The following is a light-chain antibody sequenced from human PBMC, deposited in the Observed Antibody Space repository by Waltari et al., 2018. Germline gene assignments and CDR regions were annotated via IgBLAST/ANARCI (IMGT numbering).Light chain of an antibody. CDR3: QLWESSSDHPL. Sequence: SNVLTQPPSVSVAPGQTATISCGGNQVGSHSVPWYQQKSGHAPILVLHDDYDRPSGIPERFSGSSSGNTATLTISRVEDGDEADYYCQLWESSSDHPLFGGGTRLIVL. J-gene: IGLJ3*02. CDR2: DDY. V-gene: IGLV3-21*02. CDR1: QVGSHS.